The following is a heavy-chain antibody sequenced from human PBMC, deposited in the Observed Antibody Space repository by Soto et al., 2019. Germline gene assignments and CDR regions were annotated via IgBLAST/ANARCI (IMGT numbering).Heavy chain of an antibody. CDR1: GFAFSSYS. CDR3: ARERGPTQPFDY. D-gene: IGHD3-16*01. CDR2: ISSSSSYI. V-gene: IGHV3-21*01. J-gene: IGHJ4*02. Sequence: EVQLVESGGGLVKPGGSLRLSCAASGFAFSSYSMNWVRQAPGKGLEWVSSISSSSSYIYYADSVKGRFTISRDNAKNSLYLQMNSLRAEDTAVYYCARERGPTQPFDYWGQGTLVTVSS.